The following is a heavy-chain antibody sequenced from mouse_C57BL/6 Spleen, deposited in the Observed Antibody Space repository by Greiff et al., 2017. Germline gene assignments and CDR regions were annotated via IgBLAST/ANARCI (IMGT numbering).Heavy chain of an antibody. CDR2: IDPRTGCT. CDR1: GYTFTSYW. CDR3: DSRGSWALDY. Sequence: QVQLQQPGAELVKPGASVKLSCKASGYTFTSYWMTWVKQSPGQGLEWIGEIDPRTGCTTYNEKFKVKATLTVDTSSSTAYIQLSRLTSEDSAVYHCDSRGSWALDYWGQGTTVTVSS. J-gene: IGHJ1*01. V-gene: IGHV1-55*01. D-gene: IGHD2-4*01.